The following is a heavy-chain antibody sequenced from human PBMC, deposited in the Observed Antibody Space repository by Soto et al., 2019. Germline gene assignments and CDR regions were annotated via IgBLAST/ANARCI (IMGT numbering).Heavy chain of an antibody. V-gene: IGHV4-34*01. CDR1: GGSFSGYY. Sequence: QVQLQQWGAGLLKPSETLSLTCAVYGGSFSGYYWSWIRQPPGKGLEWIGEINHSGSTNYNPSLKSLVTISVDTSKNQFSLKLSSVTAADTAVYYCARVKVRGVIITGRANDAFDIWGQGTMVTVSS. CDR2: INHSGST. D-gene: IGHD3-10*01. J-gene: IGHJ3*02. CDR3: ARVKVRGVIITGRANDAFDI.